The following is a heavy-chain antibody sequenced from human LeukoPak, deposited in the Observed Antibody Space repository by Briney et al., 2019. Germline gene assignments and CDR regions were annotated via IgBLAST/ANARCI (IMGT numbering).Heavy chain of an antibody. CDR1: GYTFTSYD. CDR3: ARAKGSFGPDC. V-gene: IGHV1-8*01. Sequence: ASVKVSCKSSGYTFTSYDINWVRQATGQGLEWMGWMNPDSGRTGYAQRFQGRLTMAWNTSISTSYMELSSLKSEDTAVYYCARAKGSFGPDCWGQGTLVTVSS. CDR2: MNPDSGRT. J-gene: IGHJ4*02. D-gene: IGHD1-26*01.